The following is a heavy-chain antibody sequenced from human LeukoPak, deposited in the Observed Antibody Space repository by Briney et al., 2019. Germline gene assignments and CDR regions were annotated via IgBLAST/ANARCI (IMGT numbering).Heavy chain of an antibody. J-gene: IGHJ5*02. Sequence: GGSLRLSCAASGFTVSSNYMSWVRQAPGKGLEWVSVIYSGGSTYYADSVKGRFTISRDNSKNTLYLQMNSLRAEDTAVYYCAREVCSGGSCYSYSPGWFDPWGQGTLVTVSS. D-gene: IGHD2-15*01. CDR1: GFTVSSNY. V-gene: IGHV3-66*01. CDR2: IYSGGST. CDR3: AREVCSGGSCYSYSPGWFDP.